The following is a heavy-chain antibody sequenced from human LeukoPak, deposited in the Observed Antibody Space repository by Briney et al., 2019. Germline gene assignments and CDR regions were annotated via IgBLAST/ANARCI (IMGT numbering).Heavy chain of an antibody. Sequence: GGSLRLSCAASGFTFSSYSMNWVRQAPGKGLEWVSSISSSSSYIYYADSVKGRFSSSRHNAKISLYLQMNSLRAEGTAVYYCAIGALAAAGTWFDPGGQGTLVTVSS. D-gene: IGHD6-13*01. CDR2: ISSSSSYI. V-gene: IGHV3-21*01. CDR3: AIGALAAAGTWFDP. J-gene: IGHJ5*02. CDR1: GFTFSSYS.